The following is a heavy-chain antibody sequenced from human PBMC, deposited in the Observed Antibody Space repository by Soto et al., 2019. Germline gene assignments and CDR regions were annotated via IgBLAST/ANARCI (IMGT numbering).Heavy chain of an antibody. CDR2: VIPLFDTA. CDR1: GGIFTNNA. V-gene: IGHV1-69*01. J-gene: IGHJ6*02. Sequence: QVQVVQSGAEEKKPGSSVKVSCKVSGGIFTNNAISWVRQAPGQGLEWLGGVIPLFDTAYYAQIFRGRLRTSADGAMSSAYMELSGLTSADTAVYFCATGGHNDGYNFSHGMDVWGQGTTVTVS. CDR3: ATGGHNDGYNFSHGMDV. D-gene: IGHD5-18*01.